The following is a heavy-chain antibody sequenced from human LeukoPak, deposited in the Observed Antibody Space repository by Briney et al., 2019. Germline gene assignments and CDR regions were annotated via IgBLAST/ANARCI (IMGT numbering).Heavy chain of an antibody. D-gene: IGHD1-26*01. CDR3: AKGGTYLRPTYNYMDV. J-gene: IGHJ6*03. CDR1: GFMFSNYA. V-gene: IGHV3-23*01. Sequence: PGRSLRLSCAASGFMFSNYAMTWVRQAPGKGLEWVSDISGSGGSTYYADSVKGRFTISRDNSKNTMYLQMNSLRVEDTAVYYCAKGGTYLRPTYNYMDVWGKGTTVTVSS. CDR2: ISGSGGST.